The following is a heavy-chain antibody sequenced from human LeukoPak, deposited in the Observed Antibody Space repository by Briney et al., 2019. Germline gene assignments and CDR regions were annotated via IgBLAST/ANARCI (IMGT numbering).Heavy chain of an antibody. CDR2: IRYDGSNK. CDR3: AKDGSSWTLDY. CDR1: EFSVTAYS. D-gene: IGHD6-13*01. V-gene: IGHV3-30*02. J-gene: IGHJ4*02. Sequence: GESLTLSCIASEFSVTAYSMNWVRQAPGKGLEWVAFIRYDGSNKYYADSVKGRFTISRDNSKNTLYLQMNSLRAEDTAVYYCAKDGSSWTLDYWGQGTLVTVSS.